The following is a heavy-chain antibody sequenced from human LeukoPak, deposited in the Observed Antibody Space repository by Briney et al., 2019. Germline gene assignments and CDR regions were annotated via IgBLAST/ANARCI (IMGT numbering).Heavy chain of an antibody. Sequence: SETLSLTCTVSGVSISSGSYYWSWIRQPAGKGLEWIGRIYTSGSTNYNPSLKSRVTISVDTSKNQFSLKLSSVTAADTAVYYCARDAERGYSYRYTAPLGYWGQGTLVTVSS. J-gene: IGHJ4*02. CDR3: ARDAERGYSYRYTAPLGY. D-gene: IGHD5-18*01. CDR2: IYTSGST. V-gene: IGHV4-61*02. CDR1: GVSISSGSYY.